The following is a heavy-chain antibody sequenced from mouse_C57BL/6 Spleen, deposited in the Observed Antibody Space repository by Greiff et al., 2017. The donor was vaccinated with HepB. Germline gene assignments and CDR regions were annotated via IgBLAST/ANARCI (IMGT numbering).Heavy chain of an antibody. J-gene: IGHJ2*01. D-gene: IGHD1-1*01. CDR2: IHPNSGST. Sequence: QVQLQQPGAELVKPGASVKLSCKASGYTFTSYWMHWVKQRPGQGLEWIGMIHPNSGSTNYNEKFKSKATLTVDKSSSTAYMQLSSLTSEDSAVYYCARNYGSSEGFDYWGQGTTLTVSS. V-gene: IGHV1-64*01. CDR3: ARNYGSSEGFDY. CDR1: GYTFTSYW.